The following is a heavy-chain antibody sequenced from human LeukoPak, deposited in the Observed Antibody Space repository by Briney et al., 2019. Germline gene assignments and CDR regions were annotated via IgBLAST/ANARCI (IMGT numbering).Heavy chain of an antibody. J-gene: IGHJ4*02. CDR1: GYTFTGYY. CDR2: INPNSGGT. CDR3: ARSAPTLTYDILTGYLGY. Sequence: ASVKVSCKASGYTFTGYYMHWVRQAPGQGLEWMGWINPNSGGTIYAQKFQGRVTMTRDTSISTVYMELSRLRSDDTAFYYCARSAPTLTYDILTGYLGYWGQGTLVTVSS. D-gene: IGHD3-9*01. V-gene: IGHV1-2*02.